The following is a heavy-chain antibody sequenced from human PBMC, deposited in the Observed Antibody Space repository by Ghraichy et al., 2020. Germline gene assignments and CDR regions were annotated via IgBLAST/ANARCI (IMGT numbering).Heavy chain of an antibody. J-gene: IGHJ5*02. CDR1: GGSFSGYY. D-gene: IGHD3-3*01. CDR3: ARAGYDFWSGSTNWFDP. CDR2: INHSGST. V-gene: IGHV4-34*01. Sequence: SETLSLTCAVYGGSFSGYYWSWIRQPPGKGLEWIGEINHSGSTNYNPSLKSRVTISVDTSKNQFSLKLSSVTAADTAVYYCARAGYDFWSGSTNWFDPWGQGTLVTVSS.